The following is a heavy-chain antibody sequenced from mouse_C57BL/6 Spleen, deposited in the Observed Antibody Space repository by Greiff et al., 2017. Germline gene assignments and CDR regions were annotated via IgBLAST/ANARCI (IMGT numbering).Heavy chain of an antibody. Sequence: QVQLKQPGAELVKPGASVKMSCKASGYTYTSYWITWVKQRPGQGLEWIGDIYPGSGSTNYNEKFKSKATLTVDTSSSTAYMQLSSLTSEDSAVYYCARWDGYPYYAMDYWGQGTSVTVSS. D-gene: IGHD2-3*01. CDR1: GYTYTSYW. V-gene: IGHV1-55*01. CDR2: IYPGSGST. CDR3: ARWDGYPYYAMDY. J-gene: IGHJ4*01.